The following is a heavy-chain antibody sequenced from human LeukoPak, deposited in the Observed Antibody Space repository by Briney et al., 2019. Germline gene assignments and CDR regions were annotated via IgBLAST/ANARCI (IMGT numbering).Heavy chain of an antibody. CDR2: ISYDGSAK. J-gene: IGHJ4*02. CDR3: ARTNAVYDDYDY. CDR1: GFTFRTHA. V-gene: IGHV3-30*14. D-gene: IGHD5/OR15-5a*01. Sequence: PGGSLRLSCVASGFTFRTHAMHWVRQAPGKGLEWVALISYDGSAKYYADSVKGRFTIHRDNSRNSLLLQLNSLRADDTAVYDCARTNAVYDDYDYWGQGTLVTVSS.